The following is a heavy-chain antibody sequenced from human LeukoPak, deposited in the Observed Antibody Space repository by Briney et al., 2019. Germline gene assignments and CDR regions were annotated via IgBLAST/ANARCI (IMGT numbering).Heavy chain of an antibody. CDR2: ISYDGSNK. D-gene: IGHD3-10*01. Sequence: QPGRSLRLSCAASGFTFSSYGMHWVRQAPGKGLEWVAVISYDGSNKYYADSVKGRFTISRDNSKNTLYLRMNSLRAEDTAVYYCAYLGVRGVNLFDYWGQGTLVTVSS. CDR3: AYLGVRGVNLFDY. J-gene: IGHJ4*02. V-gene: IGHV3-30*03. CDR1: GFTFSSYG.